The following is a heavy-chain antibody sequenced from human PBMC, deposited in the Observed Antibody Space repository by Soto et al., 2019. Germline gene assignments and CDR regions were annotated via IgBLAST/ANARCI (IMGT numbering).Heavy chain of an antibody. CDR1: GGTFSSYT. Sequence: VSVSCKASGGTFSSYTYRWVRQAPGQGIEWMGRIIPILDIANYAQKFQGRVTINSDKSTHTAYMEMSSVRCEEMAVYYCAKYHGDSRGAFDIWARGSLVTV. CDR3: AKYHGDSRGAFDI. D-gene: IGHD4-17*01. CDR2: IIPILDIA. J-gene: IGHJ3*02. V-gene: IGHV1-69*02.